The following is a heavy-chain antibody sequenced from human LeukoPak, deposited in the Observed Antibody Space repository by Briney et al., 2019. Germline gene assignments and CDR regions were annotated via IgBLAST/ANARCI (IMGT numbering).Heavy chain of an antibody. CDR2: IYTSGST. J-gene: IGHJ5*02. V-gene: IGHV4-61*02. CDR3: ARSPSSSWYNSRFDP. Sequence: SETLSLTCTVPGGSISSGSYYWSWIRQPAGKGLEWIGRIYTSGSTNYNPSLKSRVTISVDTSKNQFSLKLSSVTAADTAVYYCARSPSSSWYNSRFDPWGQGTLVTVSS. CDR1: GGSISSGSYY. D-gene: IGHD6-13*01.